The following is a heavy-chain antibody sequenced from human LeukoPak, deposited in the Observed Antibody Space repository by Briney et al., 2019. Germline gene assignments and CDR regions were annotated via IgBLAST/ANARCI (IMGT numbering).Heavy chain of an antibody. J-gene: IGHJ4*02. D-gene: IGHD4-17*01. CDR3: ARDHDYGDPGDYFDY. CDR2: TIPILGIA. CDR1: VGTSGGTFSNYA. Sequence: SVNVSFKASVGTSGGTFSNYAISWGRQAPGQGPEWMGRTIPILGIANYAQKFQGRVTINADKSTSTAYMELSSLRYEDTAVYYCARDHDYGDPGDYFDYWGQGTLVTVSS. V-gene: IGHV1-69*04.